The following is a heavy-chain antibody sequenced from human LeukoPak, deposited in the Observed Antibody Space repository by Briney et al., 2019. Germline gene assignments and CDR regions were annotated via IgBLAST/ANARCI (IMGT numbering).Heavy chain of an antibody. J-gene: IGHJ4*02. D-gene: IGHD3-10*01. CDR3: ARDYGLYSLDF. CDR1: GYSIGSGYY. V-gene: IGHV4-38-2*02. Sequence: SETLSLTCSVSGYSIGSGYYWGWIRQPPGKGLEWIGSLYHGGSTYYNPSLKSRITTSVDTSKNQFSLKLRSVVAADTAVYYCARDYGLYSLDFWGQGTLVAVSS. CDR2: LYHGGST.